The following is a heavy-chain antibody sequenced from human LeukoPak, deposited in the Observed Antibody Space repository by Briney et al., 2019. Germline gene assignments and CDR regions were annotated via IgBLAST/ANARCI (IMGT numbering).Heavy chain of an antibody. Sequence: SETLSPTCSVSSASFSSNTYYSAWIRQPPGKGLEWIGSIFNAGSTFYNPSLTSRVTISVDTSKNQFSLRLSSVTAPDTAMYYCARNMTNTIVDERIDALNIWGQGTMVTVSS. CDR3: ARNMTNTIVDERIDALNI. CDR2: IFNAGST. V-gene: IGHV4-39*01. D-gene: IGHD2-21*01. CDR1: SASFSSNTYY. J-gene: IGHJ3*02.